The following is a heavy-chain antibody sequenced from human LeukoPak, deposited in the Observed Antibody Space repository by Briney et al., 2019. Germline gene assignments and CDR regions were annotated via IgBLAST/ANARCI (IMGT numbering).Heavy chain of an antibody. J-gene: IGHJ4*02. V-gene: IGHV3-21*01. Sequence: SGGPLSLSCAASGFTFSSYSMNWVRQAPGKGLEWVSSISSSSSYIYYADSVKGRFTISRDNAKNSLYLQMNSLRAEDTAVYYCARGLAAGTLDYWGQGTLVTVSS. CDR1: GFTFSSYS. CDR2: ISSSSSYI. CDR3: ARGLAAGTLDY. D-gene: IGHD6-13*01.